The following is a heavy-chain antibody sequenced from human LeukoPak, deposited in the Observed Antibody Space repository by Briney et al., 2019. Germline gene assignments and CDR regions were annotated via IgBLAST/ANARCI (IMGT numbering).Heavy chain of an antibody. D-gene: IGHD3-3*01. Sequence: GGSLRLSCAASGFTFSDYSMNWVRQAPGKGLEWVSSISRSSRHVYYAGSVKGRFTISRDNAKNSLYLQMNSLRAEDMAVYYCLGNYDFWSGYTVGYWGQGTLVTVSS. CDR1: GFTFSDYS. CDR2: ISRSSRHV. CDR3: LGNYDFWSGYTVGY. J-gene: IGHJ4*02. V-gene: IGHV3-21*01.